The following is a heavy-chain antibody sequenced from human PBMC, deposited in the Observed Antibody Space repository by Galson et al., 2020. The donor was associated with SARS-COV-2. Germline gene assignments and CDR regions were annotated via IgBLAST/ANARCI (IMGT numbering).Heavy chain of an antibody. CDR2: INKNGGST. D-gene: IGHD2-2*02. J-gene: IGHJ3*02. Sequence: GGSLRLSCTASGVTFDDYGMSWVRQVPGKGLEWVSCINKNGGSTGYGDSVKGRFTISRDNAANSLYMQMNSLRAEDTALYYCARGYMAGPFDIWGQGTMVTVSS. CDR3: ARGYMAGPFDI. CDR1: GVTFDDYG. V-gene: IGHV3-20*04.